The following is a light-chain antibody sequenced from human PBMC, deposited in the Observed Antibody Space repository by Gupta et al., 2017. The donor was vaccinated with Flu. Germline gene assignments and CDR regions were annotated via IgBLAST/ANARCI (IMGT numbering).Light chain of an antibody. V-gene: IGKV3-20*01. CDR1: QSVSSNY. CDR2: GAS. CDR3: QQYGSSPQT. J-gene: IGKJ2*01. Sequence: ELVLTQSPGTLSLAPGQRATLSCRASQSVSSNYVAWYQQKPGQAPRLLIYGASARATGIPDRFSGSGSGTDFTLTINRLEPEDFAVYYCQQYGSSPQTFGQGTKLEIK.